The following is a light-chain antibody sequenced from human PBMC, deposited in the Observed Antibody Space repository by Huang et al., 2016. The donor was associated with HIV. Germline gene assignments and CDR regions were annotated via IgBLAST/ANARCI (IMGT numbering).Light chain of an antibody. Sequence: EIVLTQSPGTLSLSPGERAALSCRASEGIRSYYVAWYQQKPGQAPRLLIYAASSRATGIPDRFSGSVSGTDFTLTISRLEPEDFAVYYCQHYGPTPSWTFGQGTKVEIK. CDR1: EGIRSYY. CDR2: AAS. J-gene: IGKJ1*01. CDR3: QHYGPTPSWT. V-gene: IGKV3-20*01.